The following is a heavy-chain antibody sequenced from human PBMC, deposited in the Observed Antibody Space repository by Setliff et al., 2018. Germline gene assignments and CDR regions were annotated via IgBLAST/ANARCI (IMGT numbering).Heavy chain of an antibody. V-gene: IGHV3-7*03. CDR1: GFTFNNFW. Sequence: PGGSLRLSCAASGFTFNNFWMSWVRQAPGKGLEWVANIKQDGSDQYYVDSVKGRFTISRDNAKNSLNLQMTSLRAEDTAVYYCARLDYGSPAEYWGQGTLVTVSS. CDR2: IKQDGSDQ. D-gene: IGHD4-17*01. CDR3: ARLDYGSPAEY. J-gene: IGHJ4*02.